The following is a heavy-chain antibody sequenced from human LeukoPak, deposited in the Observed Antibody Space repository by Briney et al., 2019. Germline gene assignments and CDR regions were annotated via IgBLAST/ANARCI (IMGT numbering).Heavy chain of an antibody. V-gene: IGHV4-39*07. CDR1: GGSISSSYY. Sequence: PSATLSLTCTVSGGSISSSYYWGWIRQLPGKGLEWIGSVSYSGTTYSNPSLKSRVTISVDTSRNQFSLKLTSVTVADTAVYYCARRPAGGGVYWGQGTLVTVSS. CDR2: VSYSGTT. D-gene: IGHD2-8*02. CDR3: ARRPAGGGVY. J-gene: IGHJ4*02.